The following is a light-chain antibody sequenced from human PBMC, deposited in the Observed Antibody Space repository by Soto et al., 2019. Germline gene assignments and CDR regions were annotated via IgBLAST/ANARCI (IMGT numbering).Light chain of an antibody. CDR1: SSDVGLYDY. Sequence: QSVLTQPASVSGSPGQSITISCTGTSSDVGLYDYVSWYQQHPGKDPQLMIYAVSNRPSGVSNRFSASKSGNTASLFISGLQAEDEADYYCSSYTSDSSYVFGSGTKVTVL. CDR2: AVS. CDR3: SSYTSDSSYV. V-gene: IGLV2-14*01. J-gene: IGLJ1*01.